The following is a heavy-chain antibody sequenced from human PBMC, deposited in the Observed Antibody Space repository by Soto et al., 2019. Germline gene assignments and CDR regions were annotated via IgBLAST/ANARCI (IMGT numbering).Heavy chain of an antibody. Sequence: SVKVSCKASGYTFTSYYMHWVRQAPGQVLEWMGIINPSGGSTSYAQKFQGRVTMTRDTSTSTVYMELSSLRSEDTAVYYCARANQPYYYDSSGPLGYFDYWGQGTLVTVYS. J-gene: IGHJ4*02. CDR1: GYTFTSYY. CDR2: INPSGGST. V-gene: IGHV1-46*03. CDR3: ARANQPYYYDSSGPLGYFDY. D-gene: IGHD3-22*01.